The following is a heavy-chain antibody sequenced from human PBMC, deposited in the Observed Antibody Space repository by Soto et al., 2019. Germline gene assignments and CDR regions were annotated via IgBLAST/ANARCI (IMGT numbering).Heavy chain of an antibody. V-gene: IGHV1-2*04. D-gene: IGHD3-22*01. CDR2: INPNSGGT. Sequence: ASVKVSCKTSGYIFTDYYIHWVRQAPGQGLEWMGWINPNSGGTNYAQKFQDWVTMTRDTSINTAYMEVNRLRSDDTAVYYCARPSGYYPYYFDDWGQGTQVTVSP. J-gene: IGHJ4*02. CDR1: GYIFTDYY. CDR3: ARPSGYYPYYFDD.